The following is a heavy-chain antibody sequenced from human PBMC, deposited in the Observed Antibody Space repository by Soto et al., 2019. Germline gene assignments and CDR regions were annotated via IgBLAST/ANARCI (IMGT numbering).Heavy chain of an antibody. CDR1: GFIFGDPV. J-gene: IGHJ5*02. Sequence: EVQLVESGGRLVQRGGSLEISCSGPGFIFGDPVMDWVPPGPGKGLGGVAGISGSGNSPFFRDSVKGRFTISRDNSKNTVYLEMNNLRDEDSAMYFCARGTHSYSGSHELDAWGLGTLVTVSS. D-gene: IGHD1-26*01. V-gene: IGHV3-23*04. CDR3: ARGTHSYSGSHELDA. CDR2: ISGSGNSP.